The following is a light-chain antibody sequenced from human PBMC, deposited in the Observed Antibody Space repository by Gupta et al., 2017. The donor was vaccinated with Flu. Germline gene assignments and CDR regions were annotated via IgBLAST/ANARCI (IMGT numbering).Light chain of an antibody. J-gene: IGLJ2*01. CDR3: SAYITTTLDVA. V-gene: IGLV2-14*03. Sequence: QSALTQPASVSGSPGQSITISCTGISSDVGGYDDVSWYQQHPGKAPKLMIYDVTNRPSGVSKRVAGSKSGNTASLTISGLQAEDEADYYCSAYITTTLDVAFGGGTKLTVL. CDR1: SSDVGGYDD. CDR2: DVT.